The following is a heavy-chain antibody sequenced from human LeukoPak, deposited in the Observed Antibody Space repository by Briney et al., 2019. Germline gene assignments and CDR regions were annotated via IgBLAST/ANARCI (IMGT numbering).Heavy chain of an antibody. J-gene: IGHJ4*02. D-gene: IGHD6-19*01. CDR1: GFTFSTYS. CDR3: AKDVVPDSGWDLDH. Sequence: GGSLRLSCAASGFTFSTYSMTWVRQAPGKGPEWVSSIYGSGERTFYADSVRGRFTVSRDNSKNTLYLEMNSLRAEDTAVYFCAKDVVPDSGWDLDHWGQGTLVTVSS. V-gene: IGHV3-23*01. CDR2: IYGSGERT.